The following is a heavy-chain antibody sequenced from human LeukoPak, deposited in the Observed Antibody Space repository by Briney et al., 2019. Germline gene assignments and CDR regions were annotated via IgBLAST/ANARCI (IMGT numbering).Heavy chain of an antibody. CDR1: GFTFSSYA. Sequence: GGSLRLSCAASGFTFSSYAMHWVRQAPGKGLEWVAVISYDGSNKYYADSVKGRFTISRDNSKNTLYLQMNSLRAEDTAVYYCAKCSGGSCYQSDDFWGQGTLVTVSS. D-gene: IGHD2-15*01. J-gene: IGHJ4*02. CDR3: AKCSGGSCYQSDDF. V-gene: IGHV3-30-3*02. CDR2: ISYDGSNK.